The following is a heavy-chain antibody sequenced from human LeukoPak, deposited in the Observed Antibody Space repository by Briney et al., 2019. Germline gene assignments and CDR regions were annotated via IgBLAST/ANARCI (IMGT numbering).Heavy chain of an antibody. Sequence: GGSLRLSCAASGFTFSSYSMNWVRQAPGKGLEWVSAISGSGGSTYYADSVKGRFTISRDNSKNTLYLQMNSLRAEDTAVYYCAKAVGYSGYDHYFDYWGQGTLVTVSS. V-gene: IGHV3-23*01. CDR2: ISGSGGST. J-gene: IGHJ4*02. D-gene: IGHD5-12*01. CDR1: GFTFSSYS. CDR3: AKAVGYSGYDHYFDY.